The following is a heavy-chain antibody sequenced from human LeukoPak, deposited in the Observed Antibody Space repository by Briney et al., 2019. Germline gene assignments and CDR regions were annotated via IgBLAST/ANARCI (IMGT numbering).Heavy chain of an antibody. V-gene: IGHV4-34*01. D-gene: IGHD3-9*01. CDR1: GGSFSGYY. CDR2: INHSGST. Sequence: KSSETLSLTCAVYGGSFSGYYWSWIRQPPGKGLEWIGEINHSGSTNYNPPLKSRVTISVDTSKNQFSLKLSSVTAADTAVYYCARHSYYDILTGYYFGHSYYFDYWGQGTLVTVSS. J-gene: IGHJ4*02. CDR3: ARHSYYDILTGYYFGHSYYFDY.